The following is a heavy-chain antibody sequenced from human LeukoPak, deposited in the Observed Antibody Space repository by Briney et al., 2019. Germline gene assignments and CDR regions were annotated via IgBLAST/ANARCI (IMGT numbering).Heavy chain of an antibody. CDR1: GYNFIDNY. J-gene: IGHJ4*02. Sequence: ASVKVSCKASGYNFIDNYIHWVRQAPGQGLEWMGLIKPNSGGTNYAQKFQGRVITTSDTSISTAFMELNSLRSDDTAVYYCARSPDWGQGTLLTVSS. V-gene: IGHV1-2*02. CDR2: IKPNSGGT. CDR3: ARSPD.